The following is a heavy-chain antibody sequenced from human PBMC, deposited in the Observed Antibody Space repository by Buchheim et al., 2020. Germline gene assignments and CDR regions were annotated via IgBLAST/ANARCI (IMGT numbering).Heavy chain of an antibody. CDR3: ARGGYCSGGSCYFFNYYYCMDV. CDR2: MNPNSGNT. CDR1: GYTFTSYD. V-gene: IGHV1-8*01. J-gene: IGHJ6*02. D-gene: IGHD2-15*01. Sequence: QVQLVQSGAEVKKPGASVKVSCKASGYTFTSYDINWVRQATGQGLEWMGWMNPNSGNTGYAQKFQGRVTMTRNTSISTAYMELSSLRSEDTAVYYCARGGYCSGGSCYFFNYYYCMDVWGQGTT.